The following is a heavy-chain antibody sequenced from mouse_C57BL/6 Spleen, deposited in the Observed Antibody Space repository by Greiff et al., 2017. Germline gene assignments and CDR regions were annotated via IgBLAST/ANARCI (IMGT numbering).Heavy chain of an antibody. D-gene: IGHD2-3*01. V-gene: IGHV6-3*01. CDR3: TGDGYYPAWFDY. J-gene: IGHJ3*01. CDR1: GFTFSNYW. Sequence: EVKLEESGGGLVQPGGSMKLSCVASGFTFSNYWMNWVRQSPEKGLEWVAQIRLKSDNYATHYAESVKGRFTISRDDSKSSVYLQMNNLRAEDTGIYYCTGDGYYPAWFDYWGQGTLVTVSA. CDR2: IRLKSDNYAT.